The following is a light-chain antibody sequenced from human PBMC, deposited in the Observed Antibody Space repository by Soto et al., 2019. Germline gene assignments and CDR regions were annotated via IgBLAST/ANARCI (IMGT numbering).Light chain of an antibody. CDR2: DAS. V-gene: IGKV1-5*01. CDR3: QQHNDYTAVT. CDR1: QTISSS. J-gene: IGKJ2*01. Sequence: DIQMTQSPSTLSASVGDRVTITCRASQTISSSLAWYQHKPGKAPKLLIFDASTLQTGVPSRFSGGGFGTEVTLTITGLQPDDFATYYCQQHNDYTAVTFGQGTKLELK.